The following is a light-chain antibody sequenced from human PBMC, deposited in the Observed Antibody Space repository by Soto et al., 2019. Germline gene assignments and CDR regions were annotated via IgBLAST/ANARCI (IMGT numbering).Light chain of an antibody. CDR3: QQLNSYPLT. Sequence: DIQLTLSPSTLSVSDRDRVTITCRASQSISNWLAWHQQKPGKAPKLLIYDASSWESGVPSRFSGSGSGTEFTLTISSLQPEDFATYYCQQLNSYPLTFGQGTRLEV. V-gene: IGKV1-5*01. CDR1: QSISNW. CDR2: DAS. J-gene: IGKJ5*01.